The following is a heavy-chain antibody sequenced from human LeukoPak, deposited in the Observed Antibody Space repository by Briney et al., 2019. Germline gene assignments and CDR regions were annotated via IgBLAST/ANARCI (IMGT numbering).Heavy chain of an antibody. J-gene: IGHJ2*01. CDR3: VRDGHDSSGYYWAWSFDL. D-gene: IGHD3-22*01. CDR1: GFTFSSYW. CDR2: IKQDGSEK. Sequence: GGSLRLSCAASGFTFSSYWMSWVRQAPGKGLEWVANIKQDGSEKYYVDSVKGRFTISRDNSKNTLYLQMNSLRAEDTAVYYCVRDGHDSSGYYWAWSFDLWGRGTLVTVSS. V-gene: IGHV3-7*01.